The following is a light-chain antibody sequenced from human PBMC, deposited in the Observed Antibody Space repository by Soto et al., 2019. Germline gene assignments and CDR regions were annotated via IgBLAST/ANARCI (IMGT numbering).Light chain of an antibody. J-gene: IGLJ1*01. Sequence: QSVLTQPPSASGTPGQRVTISCSGSRYNIASNYVYWYQQLPGTAPKLLIYRNSQRPSGVPDRFSGSKSGTSASLAISGLRSEDEADYYCAAWDDSLSAYVFGTGTKVTVL. CDR1: RYNIASNY. V-gene: IGLV1-47*01. CDR2: RNS. CDR3: AAWDDSLSAYV.